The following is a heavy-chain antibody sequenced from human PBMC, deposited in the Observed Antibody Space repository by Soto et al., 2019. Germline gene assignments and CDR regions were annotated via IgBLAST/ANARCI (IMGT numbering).Heavy chain of an antibody. J-gene: IGHJ4*02. CDR3: AKEVGTTFLGRIDY. D-gene: IGHD1-7*01. V-gene: IGHV3-23*01. Sequence: EVQLLESGGGLVQPGGSLRLSCAASGFTFSNYAMSWVRQAPGKGLEWVSGIRGRGDITYYADSVKGRFTVSRDDSKNTLYLQMSTLRAEDTAVYYCAKEVGTTFLGRIDYWGQGTLVTVSS. CDR2: IRGRGDIT. CDR1: GFTFSNYA.